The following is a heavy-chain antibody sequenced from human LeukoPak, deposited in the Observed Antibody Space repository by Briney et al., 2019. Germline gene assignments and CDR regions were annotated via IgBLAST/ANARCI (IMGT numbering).Heavy chain of an antibody. V-gene: IGHV2-70*11. Sequence: SGPALVKPTQTLTLTRTFSGFSISTSGMCVSWIRQPPGKALEWLARIDWDDDKYYRTSLKTRLTISKDTSKNQVVLTMTNVDPVDTATYYCARTSAGTASLDYWGQGTLVTVSS. CDR1: GFSISTSGMC. J-gene: IGHJ4*01. D-gene: IGHD2-21*02. CDR3: ARTSAGTASLDY. CDR2: IDWDDDK.